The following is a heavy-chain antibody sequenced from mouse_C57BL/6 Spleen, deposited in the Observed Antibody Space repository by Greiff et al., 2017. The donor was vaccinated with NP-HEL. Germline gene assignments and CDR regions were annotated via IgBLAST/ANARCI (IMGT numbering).Heavy chain of an antibody. Sequence: QVQLKESGAELVRPGTSVKVSCKASGYASTNYLIEWVKQRPGQGLEWIGVINPGSGGTNYNEKFKGKATLTADKSSSTAYMQLSSLTSEDSAVYFCARRNFDYWGQGTTLTVSS. V-gene: IGHV1-54*01. CDR3: ARRNFDY. CDR2: INPGSGGT. CDR1: GYASTNYL. J-gene: IGHJ2*01.